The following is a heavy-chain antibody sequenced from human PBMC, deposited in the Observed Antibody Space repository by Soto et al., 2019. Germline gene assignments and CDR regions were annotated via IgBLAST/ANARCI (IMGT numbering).Heavy chain of an antibody. D-gene: IGHD6-6*01. J-gene: IGHJ4*02. V-gene: IGHV3-9*01. CDR3: AKGWGSSSSVFIFDY. CDR1: GFTFDDYA. CDR2: ISWNSGSI. Sequence: GGSLRLSCAASGFTFDDYAMHWVRQAPGKGLEWVSGISWNSGSIGYADSVKGRFTISRDNAKNSLYLQMNSLRAEDTALYYCAKGWGSSSSVFIFDYWGQGTLVTVSS.